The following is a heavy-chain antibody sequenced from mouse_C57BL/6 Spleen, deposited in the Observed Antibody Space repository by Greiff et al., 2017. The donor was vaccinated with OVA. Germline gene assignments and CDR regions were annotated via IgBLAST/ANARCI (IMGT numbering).Heavy chain of an antibody. V-gene: IGHV1-52*01. CDR3: AREGYGSPDY. D-gene: IGHD1-1*01. CDR1: GYTFTSYW. CDR2: IDPSDSET. J-gene: IGHJ2*01. Sequence: QVQLQQPGAELVRPGSSVKLSCKASGYTFTSYWMHWVKQRPIQGLEWIGNIDPSDSETHYNQKFKDKATLTVDKSSSTAYMQLSSLTSEDSAVYYCAREGYGSPDYWGQGTTLTVSS.